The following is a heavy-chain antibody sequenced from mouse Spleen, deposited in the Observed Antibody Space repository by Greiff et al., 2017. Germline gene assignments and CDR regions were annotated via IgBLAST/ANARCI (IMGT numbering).Heavy chain of an antibody. J-gene: IGHJ4*01. CDR1: GYSITSGYY. Sequence: EVHLVESGPGLVKPSQSLSLTCSVPGYSITSGYYWNWIRQFPGNKLEWMGYISYDGSNNYNPSLKNRISITRDTSKNQFFLKLNSVTTEDTATYYCAPHQGYAMDYWGQGTSVTVSA. CDR2: ISYDGSN. CDR3: APHQGYAMDY. V-gene: IGHV3-6*01.